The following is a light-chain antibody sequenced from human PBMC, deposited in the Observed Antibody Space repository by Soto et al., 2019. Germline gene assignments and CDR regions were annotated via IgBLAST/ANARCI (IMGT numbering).Light chain of an antibody. CDR2: DVS. V-gene: IGLV2-14*01. CDR1: SSDVGGYNY. CDR3: SSYTSSSTLVV. Sequence: QSALTRLASVSGSPGQSITISCTGTSSDVGGYNYVSWYQQHPGKAPKLMIYDVSNRPSGVSNRFSGSKSGNTASLTISGLQAEDEADYYCSSYTSSSTLVVFGAGTKLTVL. J-gene: IGLJ2*01.